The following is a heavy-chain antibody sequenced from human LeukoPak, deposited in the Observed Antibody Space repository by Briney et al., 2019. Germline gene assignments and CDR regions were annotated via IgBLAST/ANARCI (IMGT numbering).Heavy chain of an antibody. CDR3: VRGVGGNDC. V-gene: IGHV3-74*01. D-gene: IGHD4-23*01. Sequence: GGSLRLSCAASGFTFSGFWMHWVRHPPGKGLVWVSRISTDGTTTTYADSVKGRFTISRDNAKNMVHLQMNSLRVEDTAVYYCVRGVGGNDCWGQGTLVTVSS. J-gene: IGHJ4*02. CDR2: ISTDGTTT. CDR1: GFTFSGFW.